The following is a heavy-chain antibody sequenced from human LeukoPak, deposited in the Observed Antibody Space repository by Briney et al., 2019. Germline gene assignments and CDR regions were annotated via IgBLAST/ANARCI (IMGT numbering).Heavy chain of an antibody. J-gene: IGHJ4*02. CDR2: IKQDGSEK. D-gene: IGHD3-22*01. V-gene: IGHV3-7*01. CDR3: ASTRYYYDSSGYYY. CDR1: GFTFSSYW. Sequence: GGSLRLSCAASGFTFSSYWMSWVRQAPGKGLEWVANIKQDGSEKYYVDSVKGRFTISRDNAKNSLYLQMNSLRAEDTAVYYCASTRYYYDSSGYYYWGQGTLVTVSS.